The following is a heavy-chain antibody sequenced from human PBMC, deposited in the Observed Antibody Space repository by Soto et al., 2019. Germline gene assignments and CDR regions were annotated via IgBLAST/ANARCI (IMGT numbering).Heavy chain of an antibody. CDR2: MNPDSGNT. CDR1: GYTFINYD. Sequence: QVQLVQSGAEVKKPGASVKVSCKASGYTFINYDINWVRQAPGQGLEWVGWMNPDSGNTGYAQNFQGRVTMTENTSISSVYMERSSLTSEDTAMYYCARRRGSNGWFDLWGQGTLVTVSS. CDR3: ARRRGSNGWFDL. J-gene: IGHJ5*02. D-gene: IGHD2-8*01. V-gene: IGHV1-8*01.